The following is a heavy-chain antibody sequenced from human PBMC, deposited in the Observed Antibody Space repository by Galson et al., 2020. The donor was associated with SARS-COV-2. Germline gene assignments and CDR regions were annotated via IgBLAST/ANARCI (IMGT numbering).Heavy chain of an antibody. J-gene: IGHJ6*03. CDR2: IYTSGST. CDR3: ARASAARPGFNYYYYYMDV. CDR1: GGSISSYY. V-gene: IGHV4-4*07. D-gene: IGHD6-6*01. Sequence: SETLSLTCTVSGGSISSYYWSWIRQPAGKGLEWIGRIYTSGSTNYNPSLKSRVTMSVDTSKNQFSLKLSSVTAADTAVYYCARASAARPGFNYYYYYMDVWGKGTTVTVSS.